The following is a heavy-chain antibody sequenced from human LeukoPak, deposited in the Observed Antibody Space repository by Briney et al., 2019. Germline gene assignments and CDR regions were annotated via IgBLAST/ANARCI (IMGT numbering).Heavy chain of an antibody. J-gene: IGHJ4*02. CDR1: GYTFTSYY. Sequence: GASVKVSCKASGYTFTSYYMHWVRQAPGQGLEWMGIINPSGGSTSYAQKFQGRVTMTEDTSTDTAYMELSSLRSEDTAVYYCATVSWGSVGFDYWGQGTLVTVSS. CDR2: INPSGGST. D-gene: IGHD7-27*01. V-gene: IGHV1-46*01. CDR3: ATVSWGSVGFDY.